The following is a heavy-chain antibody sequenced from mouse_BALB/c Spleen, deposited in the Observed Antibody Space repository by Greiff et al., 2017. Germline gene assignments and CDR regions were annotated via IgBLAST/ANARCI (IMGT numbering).Heavy chain of an antibody. J-gene: IGHJ3*01. CDR1: GDSITSGY. CDR3: ARYSYGSSYFAY. Sequence: EVKLMESGPSLVKPSQTLSLTCSVTGDSITSGYWNWIRKFPGNKLEYMGYISYSGSTYYNPSLKSRISITRDTSKNQYYLQLNSVTTEDTATYYCARYSYGSSYFAYWGQGTLVTVSA. V-gene: IGHV3-8*02. D-gene: IGHD1-1*01. CDR2: ISYSGST.